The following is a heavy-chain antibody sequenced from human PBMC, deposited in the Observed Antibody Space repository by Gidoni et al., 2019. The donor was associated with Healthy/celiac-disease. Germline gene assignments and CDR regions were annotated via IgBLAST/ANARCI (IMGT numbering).Heavy chain of an antibody. D-gene: IGHD3-10*01. J-gene: IGHJ6*02. CDR1: GGSISSGDYY. CDR2: IYYSGST. Sequence: QVQLQESGPGLVKLSQTLSLTCTVPGGSISSGDYYWSWIRQPPGKGLEWIGYIYYSGSTYYNPSLKSRVTISVDTSKNQFSLKLSSVTAADTAVYYCARVALWFGLDYYYGMDVWGQGTTVTVSS. CDR3: ARVALWFGLDYYYGMDV. V-gene: IGHV4-30-4*01.